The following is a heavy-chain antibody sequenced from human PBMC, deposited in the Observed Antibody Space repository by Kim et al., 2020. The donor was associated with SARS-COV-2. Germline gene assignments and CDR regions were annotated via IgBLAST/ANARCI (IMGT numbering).Heavy chain of an antibody. Sequence: GGSLRLSCAASGFTFSSYAMSWVRQAPGKGLEWVSVIYSGGSSTYYADSVKGRFTISRDNSKNTLYLQMNSLRAEDTAVYYCAFSPTPVDLTYGGYADDLKEYYYYGMDVWGQVTTVTVSS. CDR2: IYSGGSST. J-gene: IGHJ6*02. CDR1: GFTFSSYA. CDR3: AFSPTPVDLTYGGYADDLKEYYYYGMDV. D-gene: IGHD3-16*01. V-gene: IGHV3-23*03.